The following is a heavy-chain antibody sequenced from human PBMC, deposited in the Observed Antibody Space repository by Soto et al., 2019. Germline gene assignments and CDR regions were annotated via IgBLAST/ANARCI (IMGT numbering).Heavy chain of an antibody. Sequence: GGSLRLSCAASGFTFSSYEMNWVRQAPGKGLEWVSYISRSGTTIYYADSVKGRFTISRDNAKNSLYLQMNSLRAEDTAVYFCAREAYGGNHFDYWGQGTLVTVAS. D-gene: IGHD4-17*01. CDR2: ISRSGTTI. J-gene: IGHJ4*02. CDR3: AREAYGGNHFDY. CDR1: GFTFSSYE. V-gene: IGHV3-48*03.